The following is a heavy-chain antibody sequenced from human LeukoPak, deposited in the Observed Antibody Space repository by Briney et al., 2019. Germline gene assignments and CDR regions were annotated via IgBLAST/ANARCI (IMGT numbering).Heavy chain of an antibody. V-gene: IGHV3-23*01. D-gene: IGHD3-10*01. CDR1: GFTFSNYA. CDR2: ITGGGGDT. Sequence: GGSLRLSCAASGFTFSNYAMAWVRQAPGKEPEWVSVITGGGGDTYHIDSVKGRFTISRDNSKNTLYLQMNSLRAEDTAVYYCAKERSYYGSGYDAFDIWGQGTKVTVSS. J-gene: IGHJ3*02. CDR3: AKERSYYGSGYDAFDI.